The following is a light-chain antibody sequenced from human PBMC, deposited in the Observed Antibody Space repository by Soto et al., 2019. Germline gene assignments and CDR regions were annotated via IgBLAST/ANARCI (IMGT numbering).Light chain of an antibody. CDR3: SSYTSSSTRVV. V-gene: IGLV2-14*01. Sequence: QSALTQPASVSGSPGQSITISCTGTSSDVGGYNYVSWYQQHPGKAPKLMIYDVSNRPSGVSNRFSGSKYGNTASLTISGLQAEDAADYYCSSYTSSSTRVVFGGGTKLTV. CDR1: SSDVGGYNY. J-gene: IGLJ2*01. CDR2: DVS.